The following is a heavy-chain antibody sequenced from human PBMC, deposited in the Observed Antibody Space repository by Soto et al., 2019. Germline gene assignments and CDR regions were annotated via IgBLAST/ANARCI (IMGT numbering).Heavy chain of an antibody. V-gene: IGHV4-4*02. CDR2: IFHRGTS. J-gene: IGHJ4*02. Sequence: SETLSLTCSVSGGSITSNHWWSCVCQAPGKGLEWIGEIFHRGTSHHNPSLESRVTLSVDKSKNQFSLMLTSVTAADTAVYYCASKYCPSTICYLFDNWGQGALVTVSS. D-gene: IGHD2-15*01. CDR1: GGSITSNHW. CDR3: ASKYCPSTICYLFDN.